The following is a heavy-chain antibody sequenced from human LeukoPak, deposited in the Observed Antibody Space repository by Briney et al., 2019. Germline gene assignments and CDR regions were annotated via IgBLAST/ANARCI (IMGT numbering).Heavy chain of an antibody. V-gene: IGHV3-21*01. J-gene: IGHJ5*02. CDR2: ISSSSSYI. CDR3: ARDPRKYNWFDP. CDR1: GFTFSSYS. Sequence: GGSLRLSCAASGFTFSSYSMNWVRQAPGKGLEWVSSISSSSSYIYYADSVKGRFTISRDNAKNSLYPQMNSLRAEDTAVYYCARDPRKYNWFDPWGQGTLVTVSS.